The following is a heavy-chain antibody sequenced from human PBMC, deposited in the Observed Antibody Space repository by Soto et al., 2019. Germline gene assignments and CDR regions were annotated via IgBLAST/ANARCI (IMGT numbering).Heavy chain of an antibody. CDR2: IYWDDEK. CDR3: VHRSTYTIGGFDP. V-gene: IGHV2-5*02. D-gene: IGHD2-15*01. CDR1: GFSLSTSELG. J-gene: IGHJ5*02. Sequence: QITLKESGPTLVKPTQTLTLTCTFSGFSLSTSELGVGWIRQPPGNALERLAVIYWDDEKRYSPSVKSRLTITKYTSKNQVVLTMTNMDPVDTATYCCVHRSTYTIGGFDPWGQGTLVTVSS.